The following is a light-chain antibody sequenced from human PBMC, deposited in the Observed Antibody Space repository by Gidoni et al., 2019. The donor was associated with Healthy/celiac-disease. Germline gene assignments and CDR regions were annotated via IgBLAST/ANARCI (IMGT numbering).Light chain of an antibody. CDR3: QQLRT. CDR2: AAS. Sequence: DTQLTQSPSFLSASVGDRVTITCRASQGISSYLAWYQQKPAKAPKLLIYAASTVQSGVPSRFSGSGSGTEFTLTISSLQPEDFATYYCQQLRTFGPGTKVDIK. J-gene: IGKJ3*01. V-gene: IGKV1-9*01. CDR1: QGISSY.